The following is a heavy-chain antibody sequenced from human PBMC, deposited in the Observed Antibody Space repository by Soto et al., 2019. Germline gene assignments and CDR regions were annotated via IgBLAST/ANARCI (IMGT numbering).Heavy chain of an antibody. CDR1: GFTFSSYS. Sequence: GGSLRLSCAASGFTFSSYSMNWVRQAPGKGLEWVSSISSSSSYIYYADSVKGRFTISRDNAKNSLYLQMNSLRAEDTAVYYCARSRLDALGLMVYAIITDFQHWGQGTLVTVSS. D-gene: IGHD2-8*01. CDR2: ISSSSSYI. CDR3: ARSRLDALGLMVYAIITDFQH. V-gene: IGHV3-21*01. J-gene: IGHJ1*01.